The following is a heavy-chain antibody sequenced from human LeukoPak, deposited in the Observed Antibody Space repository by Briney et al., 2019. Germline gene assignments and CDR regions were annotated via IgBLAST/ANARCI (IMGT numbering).Heavy chain of an antibody. CDR1: GYTFISYD. Sequence: ASVKVSCKASGYTFISYDINWVRQATGQGLEWMGWMNPNSGITGYAQKFQGRVSMTRNTSIGTAYMELSSLKSEDSAVYYSVRGLYYYDSNGRTPYDYWGQGTLVTFSS. CDR3: VRGLYYYDSNGRTPYDY. CDR2: MNPNSGIT. J-gene: IGHJ4*02. V-gene: IGHV1-8*01. D-gene: IGHD3-22*01.